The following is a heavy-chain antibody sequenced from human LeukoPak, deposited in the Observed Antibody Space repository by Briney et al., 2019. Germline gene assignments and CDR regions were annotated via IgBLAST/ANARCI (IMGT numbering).Heavy chain of an antibody. V-gene: IGHV1-8*03. Sequence: ASVKVSCKASGYTFTSYDINWVRQATGQGLEWMGWMNPNSGNTGYAQKFQGRVTITRDTSASTAYMELSSLRSEDTAVYYCARDDWVITMVRGARLGGVYWGQGTLVTVSS. CDR3: ARDDWVITMVRGARLGGVY. J-gene: IGHJ4*02. D-gene: IGHD3-10*01. CDR1: GYTFTSYD. CDR2: MNPNSGNT.